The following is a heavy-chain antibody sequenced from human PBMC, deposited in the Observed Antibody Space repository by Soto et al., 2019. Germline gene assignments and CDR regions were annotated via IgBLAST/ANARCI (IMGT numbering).Heavy chain of an antibody. V-gene: IGHV3-74*01. CDR2: IKTDGSST. CDR1: GFTFSSYW. CDR3: TREKFDP. J-gene: IGHJ5*02. Sequence: EVQLVESGGGFVQPGGSLRLSCAASGFTFSSYWLHWVRQAPGKGLVWVSRIKTDGSSTNYAYSVNGRFTIARDNAKNTLYLKMNTLRPEDTDVYYCTREKFDPWSQGSLVTV.